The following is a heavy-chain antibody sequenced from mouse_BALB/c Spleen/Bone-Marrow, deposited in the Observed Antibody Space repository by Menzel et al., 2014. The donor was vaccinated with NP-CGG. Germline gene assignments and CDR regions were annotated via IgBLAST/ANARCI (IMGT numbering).Heavy chain of an antibody. CDR1: GYAFTSYY. CDR3: TRGGWLAMDY. V-gene: IGHV1S81*02. J-gene: IGHJ4*01. Sequence: QVQLQQPGAELVKPGASVKLPCKASGYAFTSYYMYWVKQRPGQGLEWIGEISPSNGGTNFNEKFKSKATLTVDKSSSTAYMQLSSLTSEDSAVYYCTRGGWLAMDYWGQGTSVTVSS. CDR2: ISPSNGGT. D-gene: IGHD2-3*01.